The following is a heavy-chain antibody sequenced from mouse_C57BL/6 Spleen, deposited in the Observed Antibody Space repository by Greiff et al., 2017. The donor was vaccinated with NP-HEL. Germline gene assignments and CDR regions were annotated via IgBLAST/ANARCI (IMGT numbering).Heavy chain of an antibody. CDR3: AKDFLYYYAMDY. D-gene: IGHD1-1*01. V-gene: IGHV5-17*01. CDR2: ISSGSSTI. CDR1: GFTFSDYG. J-gene: IGHJ4*01. Sequence: DVHLVESGGGLVKPGGSLKLSCAASGFTFSDYGMHWVRQAPETGLEWVAYISSGSSTIYYADTVKGRFTISRDNAKNTLFLQMTSLRSEDTAMYYCAKDFLYYYAMDYWGQGTSVTVSS.